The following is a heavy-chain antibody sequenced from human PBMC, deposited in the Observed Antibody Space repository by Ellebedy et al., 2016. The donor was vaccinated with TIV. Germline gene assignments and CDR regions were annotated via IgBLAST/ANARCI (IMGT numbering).Heavy chain of an antibody. CDR1: GFIFSNYG. V-gene: IGHV3-48*02. CDR3: ATWVAGTGFEY. Sequence: GGSLRLSXAASGFIFSNYGMNWVRQAPGKGLDWAAYISSSSDARYYADSVKGRFTISRNNAKNSLYLQMNSLRDEDTAVYYCATWVAGTGFEYWGQGTLVTVSS. J-gene: IGHJ4*02. CDR2: ISSSSDAR. D-gene: IGHD3-10*01.